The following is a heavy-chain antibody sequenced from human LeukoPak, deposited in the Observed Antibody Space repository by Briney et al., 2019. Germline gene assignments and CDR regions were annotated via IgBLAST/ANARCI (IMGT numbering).Heavy chain of an antibody. CDR1: GFTFGDYY. J-gene: IGHJ4*02. CDR3: ARDRGAVTDVFDY. D-gene: IGHD6-19*01. V-gene: IGHV3-11*04. Sequence: PGGSLRLSCVASGFTFGDYYMSWIRQAPGKGLEWVPYIRSSGTTIHYADSVKGRFTISRDNAKNSLYLQMNSLRAEDTAVYYCARDRGAVTDVFDYWGQGTLVTVSS. CDR2: IRSSGTTI.